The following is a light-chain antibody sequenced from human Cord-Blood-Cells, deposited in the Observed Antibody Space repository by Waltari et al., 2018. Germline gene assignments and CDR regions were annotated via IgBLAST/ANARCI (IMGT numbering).Light chain of an antibody. CDR3: CSYAGSSTFLYV. Sequence: QSALTQPASVSGSPGQSITISCTGTSSDVGSYNLVSWYQQHPGKAPKLRIYEGSKRPSGVSNRFSGSKSGNTASLTISGLQAEDEADYYCCSYAGSSTFLYVFGTGTKVTVL. CDR1: SSDVGSYNL. J-gene: IGLJ1*01. V-gene: IGLV2-23*01. CDR2: EGS.